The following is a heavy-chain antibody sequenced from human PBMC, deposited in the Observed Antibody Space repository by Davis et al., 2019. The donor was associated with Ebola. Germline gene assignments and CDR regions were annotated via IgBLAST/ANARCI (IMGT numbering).Heavy chain of an antibody. CDR3: ARDSSGWYYFDY. J-gene: IGHJ4*02. CDR1: GYTFTSYG. CDR2: INPHNGNT. Sequence: ASVKVSCKASGYTFTSYGITWVRQAPGQGLEWMGWINPHNGNTNYAQNVQGRVTMTTDTSTSTAYMEVGILRSEDTAVYYCARDSSGWYYFDYWGQGTLVTVSS. D-gene: IGHD6-19*01. V-gene: IGHV1-18*04.